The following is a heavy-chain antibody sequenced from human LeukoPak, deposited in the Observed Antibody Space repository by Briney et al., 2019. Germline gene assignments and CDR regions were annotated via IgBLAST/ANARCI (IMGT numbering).Heavy chain of an antibody. J-gene: IGHJ3*02. Sequence: ASVKVSCTVSGYTLTELSMHWVRQAPGKGLEWMGGFDPEDGETIYAQKLQGRVTMTEDTSTETAYMELSSLRSEEPARYYCATKIVVVPTAMEYAFDIWGQGTIVTVSS. CDR2: FDPEDGET. D-gene: IGHD2-2*01. CDR3: ATKIVVVPTAMEYAFDI. CDR1: GYTLTELS. V-gene: IGHV1-24*01.